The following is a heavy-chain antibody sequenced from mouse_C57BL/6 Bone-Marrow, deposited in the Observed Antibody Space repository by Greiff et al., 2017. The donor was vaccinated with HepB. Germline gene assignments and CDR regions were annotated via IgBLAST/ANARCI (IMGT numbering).Heavy chain of an antibody. CDR1: GFTFSDYG. CDR2: ISSGSSTI. CDR3: LLGFAY. D-gene: IGHD3-1*01. Sequence: EVQLVESGGGLVKPGGSLKLSCAASGFTFSDYGMHWVRQAPEKGLEWVAYISSGSSTISYADTVKGRFTIARDNAKNTLFLQMTSLRSEDTAMYYSLLGFAYWGQGTLVTVSA. V-gene: IGHV5-17*01. J-gene: IGHJ3*01.